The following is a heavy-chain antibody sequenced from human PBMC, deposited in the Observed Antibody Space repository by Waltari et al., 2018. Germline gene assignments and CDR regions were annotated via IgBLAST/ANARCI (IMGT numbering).Heavy chain of an antibody. J-gene: IGHJ4*02. D-gene: IGHD1-26*01. CDR1: GFTFSSYG. CDR3: AKDLTGGGDY. V-gene: IGHV3-33*06. Sequence: QVQLVESGGGVVQPGRSLRLSCAASGFTFSSYGMNGVRQAPGMGLAWLAVIWYDGSNNYYADAVKCRFTIARDNSKNTLYLQMNSLRAEDTAVYYCAKDLTGGGDYWGQGTLVTVSS. CDR2: IWYDGSNN.